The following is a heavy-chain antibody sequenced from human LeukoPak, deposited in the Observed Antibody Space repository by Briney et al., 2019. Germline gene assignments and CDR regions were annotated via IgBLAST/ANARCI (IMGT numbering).Heavy chain of an antibody. CDR1: GGSISSYY. J-gene: IGHJ4*02. V-gene: IGHV4-59*01. CDR2: IYYSGST. CDR3: ARDRGSYPYYFDY. D-gene: IGHD1-26*01. Sequence: PSETVSLTCTVSGGSISSYYWTWIRQPPGKGLEWIGYIYYSGSTNYNPSLKSRVTISVDTSKNQFSLKLSSVTAADTAVYYCARDRGSYPYYFDYWGQGTLLTVSS.